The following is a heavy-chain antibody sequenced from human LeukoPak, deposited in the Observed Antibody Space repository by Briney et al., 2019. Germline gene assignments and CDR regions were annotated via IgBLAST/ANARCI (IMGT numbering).Heavy chain of an antibody. J-gene: IGHJ2*01. Sequence: PSETLSLTCTVSGGSISSYYWSWIRQPPGKGLELIGYIYYSGSTNYNPSLKRRVTISVDTSKNHFSLQLSSLTAADTAVYYCARPNSSGWSSYWYFDLWGRGTLVTVSS. V-gene: IGHV4-59*01. D-gene: IGHD6-19*01. CDR1: GGSISSYY. CDR2: IYYSGST. CDR3: ARPNSSGWSSYWYFDL.